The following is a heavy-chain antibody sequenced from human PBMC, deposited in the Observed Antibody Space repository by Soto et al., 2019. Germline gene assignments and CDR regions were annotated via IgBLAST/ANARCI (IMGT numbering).Heavy chain of an antibody. CDR1: GFTFSSYA. V-gene: IGHV3-23*01. CDR2: ISGSGGST. Sequence: GGYLRLSCAASGFTFSSYAMRWVRQAPGKGLEWVSAISGSGGSTYYADSVKGRFTISRDNSKNTLYLQMNSLRAEDTGFYFCALDFTGYSDSWGPGTLVTVSS. CDR3: ALDFTGYSDS. D-gene: IGHD3-9*01. J-gene: IGHJ5*01.